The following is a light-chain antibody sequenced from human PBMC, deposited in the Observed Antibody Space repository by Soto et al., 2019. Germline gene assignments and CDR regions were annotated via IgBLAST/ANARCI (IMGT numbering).Light chain of an antibody. J-gene: IGLJ3*02. Sequence: QSALTQPATVSGSPGQSITISCTGTSTDVGSYNLVSWYQQHPGRAPKLLISEVTKRPSGVSNRFSGSKSGNTASLTISGLQAEDEADYYCCSYAGTITWVFGGGTKLTVL. V-gene: IGLV2-23*02. CDR2: EVT. CDR3: CSYAGTITWV. CDR1: STDVGSYNL.